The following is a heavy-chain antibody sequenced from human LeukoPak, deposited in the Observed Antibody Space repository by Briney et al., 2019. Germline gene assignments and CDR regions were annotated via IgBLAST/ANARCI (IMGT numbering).Heavy chain of an antibody. CDR1: GYTFTGYY. V-gene: IGHV1-2*02. D-gene: IGHD3-10*01. CDR2: INPNSGGT. CDR3: AREFTMVRGVTGMDV. Sequence: ASVKVSCKASGYTFTGYYMRWVRQAPGQGLEWMGWINPNSGGTNYAQKFQGRVTMTRDTSISTAYMELSRLRSDDTAVYYCAREFTMVRGVTGMDVWGQGTTVTVSS. J-gene: IGHJ6*02.